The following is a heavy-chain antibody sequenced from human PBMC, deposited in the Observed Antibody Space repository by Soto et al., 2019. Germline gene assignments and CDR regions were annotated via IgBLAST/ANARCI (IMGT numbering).Heavy chain of an antibody. CDR1: GYTFTSYA. D-gene: IGHD1-7*01. V-gene: IGHV1-3*01. CDR3: ARILQLTPYYYYGMDV. CDR2: INAGNGNT. J-gene: IGHJ6*02. Sequence: ASVKVSCKASGYTFTSYAMHWVRQAPGQRLEWMGWINAGNGNTKYSQKFQGRVTITRDTSASTAYMELSSLRSEDTAVYYCARILQLTPYYYYGMDVWGQGTTVPVSS.